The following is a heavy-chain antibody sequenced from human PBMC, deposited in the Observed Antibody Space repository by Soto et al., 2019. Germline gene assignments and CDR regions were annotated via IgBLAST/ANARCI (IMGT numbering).Heavy chain of an antibody. V-gene: IGHV3-74*01. CDR2: INSDGSST. J-gene: IGHJ4*02. CDR3: AKWVAAAGLDY. Sequence: EVQLVESGGGLVQPGGSLRLSCAASGFTFSSYWMHWVRQAPGKGLVWVSRINSDGSSTSYADSVKGRFTISRDNAKNTLYLQVNSLRAEDTAVYYCAKWVAAAGLDYWGQGTLVTVSS. D-gene: IGHD6-13*01. CDR1: GFTFSSYW.